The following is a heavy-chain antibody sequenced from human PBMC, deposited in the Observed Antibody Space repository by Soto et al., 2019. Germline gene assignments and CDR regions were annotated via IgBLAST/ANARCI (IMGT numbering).Heavy chain of an antibody. Sequence: XETLSLTCTVSGGSFSSGSYYGSWIRQPPGKGLEWIGYIYYSGSTNYNPALKSRVTISVDTSKNQFSLKLSSVTAADTAVYYCARDGATGSDYWGHGTLVTVSS. CDR1: GGSFSSGSYY. J-gene: IGHJ4*01. D-gene: IGHD5-12*01. V-gene: IGHV4-61*01. CDR2: IYYSGST. CDR3: ARDGATGSDY.